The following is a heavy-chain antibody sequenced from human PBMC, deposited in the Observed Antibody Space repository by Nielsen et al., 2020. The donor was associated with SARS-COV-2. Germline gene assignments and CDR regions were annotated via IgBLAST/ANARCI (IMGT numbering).Heavy chain of an antibody. CDR2: IYYSGST. D-gene: IGHD3-10*01. J-gene: IGHJ4*02. CDR3: VRDQGSMVRGAARDY. CDR1: GGSISSSSYY. Sequence: GSLRLSCTVSGGSISSSSYYWGWIRQPPGKGLEWIGSIYYSGSTYYNPSLKSRVTISVDTSKNQFSLKLSSVTAADTAVYYCVRDQGSMVRGAARDYWGQGTLVTVSS. V-gene: IGHV4-39*07.